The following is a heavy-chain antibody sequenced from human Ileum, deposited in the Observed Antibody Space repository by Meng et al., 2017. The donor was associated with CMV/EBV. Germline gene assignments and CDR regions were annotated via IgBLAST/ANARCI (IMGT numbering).Heavy chain of an antibody. CDR3: VRLTGNSWLDY. CDR1: GDSVSSTTVT. J-gene: IGHJ4*02. V-gene: IGHV6-1*01. CDR2: TYYRSKWFN. D-gene: IGHD6-13*01. Sequence: PGLVKSSQPLLLHCAIPGDSVSSTTVTWNWIRQSPSRGLEWLGRTYYRSKWFNDYALSVRGRITINPDISKNQLSLQLNSVTPEDTAVYYCVRLTGNSWLDYWGRGTLVTVSS.